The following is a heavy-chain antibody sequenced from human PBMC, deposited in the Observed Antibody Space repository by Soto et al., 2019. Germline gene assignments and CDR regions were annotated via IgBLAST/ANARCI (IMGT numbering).Heavy chain of an antibody. D-gene: IGHD3-9*01. CDR3: ARADYDILTGYPFDY. J-gene: IGHJ4*02. Sequence: SETLSLTCTVSGGSISSYYWSWIRQPPGKGLEWIGYIYYSGSTNYNPSLKSRVTISVDTSKNQFSLKLGSVTAADTAVYYCARADYDILTGYPFDYWGQGTLVTVSS. CDR1: GGSISSYY. V-gene: IGHV4-59*01. CDR2: IYYSGST.